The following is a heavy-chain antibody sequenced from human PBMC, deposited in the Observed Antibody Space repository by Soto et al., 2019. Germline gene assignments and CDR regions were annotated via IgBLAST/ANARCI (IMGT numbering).Heavy chain of an antibody. V-gene: IGHV1-2*02. D-gene: IGHD4-4*01. Sequence: AAVTASSTTPGYTYSDYYRHWLRQAHGKGPEWMGWINPNRGFTKFSQKFQGRVTMTTDTSINTAYMDLTSLMSDDTAVYYCSRGAAVGTTIPRYVSDFWVKGSTVTVSS. CDR3: SRGAAVGTTIPRYVSDF. J-gene: IGHJ6*04. CDR1: GYTYSDYY. CDR2: INPNRGFT.